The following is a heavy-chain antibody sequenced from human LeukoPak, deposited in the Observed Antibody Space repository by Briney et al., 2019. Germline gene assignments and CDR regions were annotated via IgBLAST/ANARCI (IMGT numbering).Heavy chain of an antibody. CDR3: ARGLGTMIVVVITEYFDY. V-gene: IGHV4-59*01. CDR2: IYYSGST. J-gene: IGHJ4*02. Sequence: SETLSLTCTVSGGSISSYYWSWIRQPPGKGLEWLGYIYYSGSTNYNPSLKSRVTISVDTSKNQFSLKLSSVTAADTAVYYCARGLGTMIVVVITEYFDYWGQGTLVTVSS. CDR1: GGSISSYY. D-gene: IGHD3-22*01.